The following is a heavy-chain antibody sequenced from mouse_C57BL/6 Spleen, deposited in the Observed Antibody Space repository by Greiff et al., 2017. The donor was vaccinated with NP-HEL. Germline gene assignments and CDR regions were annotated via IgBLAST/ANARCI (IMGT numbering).Heavy chain of an antibody. J-gene: IGHJ3*01. V-gene: IGHV1-82*01. CDR1: GYAFSSSW. Sequence: QVHVKQSGPELVKPGASVKISCKASGYAFSSSWMNWVKQRPGKGLEWIGRIYPGDGDTNYNGKFKGKATLTADKSSSTAYMQLSSLTSEDSAVYFCATVSTGTLWFAYWGQGTLVTVSA. D-gene: IGHD4-1*02. CDR3: ATVSTGTLWFAY. CDR2: IYPGDGDT.